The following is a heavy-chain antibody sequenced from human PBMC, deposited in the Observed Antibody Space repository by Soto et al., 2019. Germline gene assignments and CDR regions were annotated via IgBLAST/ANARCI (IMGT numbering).Heavy chain of an antibody. J-gene: IGHJ4*02. V-gene: IGHV3-73*01. CDR3: AVSPYSSGFDY. D-gene: IGHD6-19*01. CDR2: IRSKANSYAT. Sequence: PGGSLRLSCVASVFTFSGSAMHWVRQASGKGLEWVGRIRSKANSYATAYAASVKGRFTISRDDSKNTAYLQMNSLRAEDTAVYYCAVSPYSSGFDYWGQGTLVTVSS. CDR1: VFTFSGSA.